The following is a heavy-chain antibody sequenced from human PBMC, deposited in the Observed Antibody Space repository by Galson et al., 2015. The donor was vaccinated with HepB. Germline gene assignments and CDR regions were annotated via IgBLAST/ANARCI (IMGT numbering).Heavy chain of an antibody. CDR3: ARGDAAAAMDG. D-gene: IGHD5-24*01. Sequence: LSLTCTVSGGSISSGGYYRSWIRQHPGQGLEWIGYIHHNGGTAHNPSLKSRVTTSADTSKNQFSLRLSSVTAADTALYYCARGDAAAAMDGRGQGTNVPV. CDR2: IHHNGGT. V-gene: IGHV4-31*03. J-gene: IGHJ6*02. CDR1: GGSISSGGYY.